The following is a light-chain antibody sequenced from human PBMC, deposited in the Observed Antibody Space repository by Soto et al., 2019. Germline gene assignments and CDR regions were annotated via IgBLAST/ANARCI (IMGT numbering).Light chain of an antibody. Sequence: EIVLTQSPGALPLSPGERATLSCRASQGVFSNFLAWYQQKPGQAPRLLIYGASSRATGIPDRFSGSGYGTDFTLTISRLEPEDFEVYFCQQYGSSPITFGQGTRLAI. CDR1: QGVFSNF. CDR2: GAS. V-gene: IGKV3-20*01. J-gene: IGKJ5*01. CDR3: QQYGSSPIT.